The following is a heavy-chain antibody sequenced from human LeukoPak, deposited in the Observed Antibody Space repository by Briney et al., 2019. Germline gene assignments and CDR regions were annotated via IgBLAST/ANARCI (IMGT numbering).Heavy chain of an antibody. CDR1: GYTLTELS. V-gene: IGHV1-24*01. D-gene: IGHD6-13*01. CDR2: FDPEDGET. CDR3: AAVFSSSWYSFDY. J-gene: IGHJ4*02. Sequence: ASVKVSCKVSGYTLTELSMHWVRQAPGKGPEWMGGFDPEDGETIYAQKFQGRVTMTEDTSTDTAYMELSSLRSEDTAVYYCAAVFSSSWYSFDYWGQGTLVTVSS.